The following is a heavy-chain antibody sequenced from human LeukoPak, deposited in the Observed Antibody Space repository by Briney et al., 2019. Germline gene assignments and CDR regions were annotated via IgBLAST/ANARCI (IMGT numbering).Heavy chain of an antibody. CDR2: IYTTVST. D-gene: IGHD4-17*01. Sequence: SETLSLTCTVSGGSISSYYWSWIRQPAGKGLEWIGRIYTTVSTNFNPSLKSRVTMSVDTSKNQFSLKLSSVTAADTAMYYCARDRVTVTDDAFDIWGQGTMVTVSS. J-gene: IGHJ3*02. V-gene: IGHV4-4*07. CDR3: ARDRVTVTDDAFDI. CDR1: GGSISSYY.